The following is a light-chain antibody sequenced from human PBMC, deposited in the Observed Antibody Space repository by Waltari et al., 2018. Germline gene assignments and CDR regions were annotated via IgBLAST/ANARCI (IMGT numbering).Light chain of an antibody. CDR3: HVWHPHVDPGV. CDR2: YDR. CDR1: NIGTYS. Sequence: SYVVTQPPSVSVAPGETATITCGGDNIGTYSVHWYQQKAGQAPGLVIFYDRERPPGIPDRFSGSNSGNTATLTISRVEAGDEARYYCHVWHPHVDPGVFGTGTEVTVL. J-gene: IGLJ1*01. V-gene: IGLV3-21*04.